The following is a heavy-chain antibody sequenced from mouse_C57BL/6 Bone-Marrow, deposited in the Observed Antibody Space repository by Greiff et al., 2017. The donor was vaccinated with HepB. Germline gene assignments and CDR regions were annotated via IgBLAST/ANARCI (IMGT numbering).Heavy chain of an antibody. CDR3: ARIRVTTVVRYWYFDV. Sequence: EVQLQQSGPELVKPGASVKISCKASGYTFTDYYMNWVKQSHGKSLEWIGDINPNNGGTSYNQKLKGKATLTVDKSSSTAYMELRSLTSEDSAVYYCARIRVTTVVRYWYFDVWGTGTTVTDSS. V-gene: IGHV1-26*01. CDR2: INPNNGGT. J-gene: IGHJ1*03. CDR1: GYTFTDYY. D-gene: IGHD1-1*01.